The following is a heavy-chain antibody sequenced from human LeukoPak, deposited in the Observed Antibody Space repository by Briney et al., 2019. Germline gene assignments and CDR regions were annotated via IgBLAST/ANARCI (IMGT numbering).Heavy chain of an antibody. V-gene: IGHV4-4*07. CDR2: IYTSGST. CDR3: ARAVQLWTYYYYMDV. CDR1: GGSISSYY. D-gene: IGHD5-18*01. J-gene: IGHJ6*03. Sequence: EASETLSLTCTVSGGSISSYYWSWIRQPAGKGLEWIGRIYTSGSTNYNPSLKSRVTMSVDTSKNQFSLKLSSVTAADTAVYYCARAVQLWTYYYYMDVWGKGTTVTVSS.